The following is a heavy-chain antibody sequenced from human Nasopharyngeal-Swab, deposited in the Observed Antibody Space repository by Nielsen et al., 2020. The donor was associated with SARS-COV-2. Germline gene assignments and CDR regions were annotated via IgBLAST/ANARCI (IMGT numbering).Heavy chain of an antibody. CDR1: GDSVSSHSAG. CDR2: TLYRSKWYN. Sequence: SQTLSLTCAISGDSVSSHSAGWNWIRQSPSRGLEWLGRTLYRSKWYNDYAESVKSRIAGNPDTSKNQFSLQLNSVTPEDTAVYYCARGRDFSFDSWGQGTLVTASS. J-gene: IGHJ4*02. CDR3: ARGRDFSFDS. D-gene: IGHD3-3*01. V-gene: IGHV6-1*01.